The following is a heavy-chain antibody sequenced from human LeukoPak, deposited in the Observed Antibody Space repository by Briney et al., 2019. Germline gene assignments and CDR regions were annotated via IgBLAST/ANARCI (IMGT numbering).Heavy chain of an antibody. CDR1: GYTFTSYA. J-gene: IGHJ4*02. Sequence: GASVKVSCKASGYTFTSYAMHWVRQAPGQRLEWMGWINAGNGNTKYSQKLQGRVTITRDTSASTAYMELSSLRSEDTAVYYCARGQFVAAAGTQFDYWGQGTLVTVSS. D-gene: IGHD6-13*01. V-gene: IGHV1-3*01. CDR2: INAGNGNT. CDR3: ARGQFVAAAGTQFDY.